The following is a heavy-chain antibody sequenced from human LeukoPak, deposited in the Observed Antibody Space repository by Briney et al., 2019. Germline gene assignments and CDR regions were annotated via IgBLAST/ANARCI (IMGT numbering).Heavy chain of an antibody. CDR2: IYTSGST. D-gene: IGHD3-3*01. V-gene: IGHV4-4*07. CDR3: ARDRRGNSYYDFWSGSYYYYMDV. Sequence: SETLSLTCTVSGGSISSYYWSWIRQPAGKGLEWIGRIYTSGSTNYNPSLKSRVTISVDTSKNQFSLKLSSVTAADTAVYYCARDRRGNSYYDFWSGSYYYYMDVWGKGTTVTVSS. J-gene: IGHJ6*03. CDR1: GGSISSYY.